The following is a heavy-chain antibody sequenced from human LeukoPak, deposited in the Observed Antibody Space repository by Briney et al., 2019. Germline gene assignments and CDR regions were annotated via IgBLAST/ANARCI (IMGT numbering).Heavy chain of an antibody. J-gene: IGHJ4*02. Sequence: PGGSLRLSCAASGFTFSSYAMNWVRQAPGKGLEWVSYISSGGSTIYYADAVKGRFTISRDNAKNSLYLQMNSLRAEDTAIYYCAREYLGGSDYWGQGTLVTVSS. V-gene: IGHV3-48*03. D-gene: IGHD5-12*01. CDR3: AREYLGGSDY. CDR1: GFTFSSYA. CDR2: ISSGGSTI.